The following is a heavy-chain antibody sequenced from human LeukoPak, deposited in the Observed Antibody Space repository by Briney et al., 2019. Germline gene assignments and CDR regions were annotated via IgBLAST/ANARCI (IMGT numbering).Heavy chain of an antibody. J-gene: IGHJ4*02. D-gene: IGHD2-2*03. Sequence: ASVKVSCKASGYTFTDYYIHWVRQAPGQGLEWMGWISPNSGGTNYAQKFQGRVTMTRDTSTSTVYMELSSLRSEDTAVYYCARDGYCSSTSCRLPGYWGQGTLVTVSS. CDR1: GYTFTDYY. CDR2: ISPNSGGT. V-gene: IGHV1-2*02. CDR3: ARDGYCSSTSCRLPGY.